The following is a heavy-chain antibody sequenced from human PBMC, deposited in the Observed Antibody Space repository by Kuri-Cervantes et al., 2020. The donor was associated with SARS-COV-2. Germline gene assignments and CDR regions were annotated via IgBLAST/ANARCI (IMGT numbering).Heavy chain of an antibody. D-gene: IGHD1-26*01. CDR2: IESDGSST. J-gene: IGHJ4*02. Sequence: GGSLRLSCAPSAFILSSSGLYWVRQAPGKGLVWVSRIESDGSSTTYADSVKGRFTISRDNAKNTLYLQMNSLRAEDTAVYYCARSSGAFNCWGQGTLVTVSS. CDR1: AFILSSSG. CDR3: ARSSGAFNC. V-gene: IGHV3-74*01.